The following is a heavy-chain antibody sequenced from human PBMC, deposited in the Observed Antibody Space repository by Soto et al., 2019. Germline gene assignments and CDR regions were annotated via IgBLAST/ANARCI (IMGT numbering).Heavy chain of an antibody. Sequence: QVQLVESGGGVVQPGRSLRLSCAASGFTFSSYGMHWVRQAPDKGLEWVAVISYDGSNKYYPDSVKGRFTISRDNSNNTLYLQMNSLRAEDTAVYYCAVPPYSSSWYGFFQHWGQGTLVTVSS. J-gene: IGHJ1*01. CDR1: GFTFSSYG. CDR3: AVPPYSSSWYGFFQH. CDR2: ISYDGSNK. D-gene: IGHD6-13*01. V-gene: IGHV3-30*03.